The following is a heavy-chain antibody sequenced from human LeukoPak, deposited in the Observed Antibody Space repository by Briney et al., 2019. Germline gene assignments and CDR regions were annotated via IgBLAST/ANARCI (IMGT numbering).Heavy chain of an antibody. V-gene: IGHV1-2*02. D-gene: IGHD6-6*01. CDR3: ARGEYSSPRSAFDI. CDR2: INSNSGDT. J-gene: IGHJ3*02. Sequence: ASVKVSCKASGYTFTGYYMHWVRQAPGQGLEWMGWINSNSGDTKYAQQFQGRVTLTRDTSISTAYMELSRLTSDDTAVYSCARGEYSSPRSAFDIWGQGTMVTVSS. CDR1: GYTFTGYY.